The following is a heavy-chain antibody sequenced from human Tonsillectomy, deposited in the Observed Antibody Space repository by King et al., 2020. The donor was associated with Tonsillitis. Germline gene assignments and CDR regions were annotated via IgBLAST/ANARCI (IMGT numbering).Heavy chain of an antibody. Sequence: LQLQESGPGLVKPSETLSLTCTVSGGSISDSSHYWGWIRQPPGKGLGWIASIYYSGSTYYNLSLRSRVTISVNTSKNQFSLKLSSVTAADTAVYYCRSYYYNMDAWGKGTTVTVSS. V-gene: IGHV4-39*01. CDR1: GGSISDSSHY. CDR2: IYYSGST. CDR3: RSYYYNMDA. J-gene: IGHJ6*03.